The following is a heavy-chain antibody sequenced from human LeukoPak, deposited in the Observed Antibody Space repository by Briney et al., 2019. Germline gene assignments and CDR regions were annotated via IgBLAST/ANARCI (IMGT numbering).Heavy chain of an antibody. D-gene: IGHD2-15*01. V-gene: IGHV3-74*01. CDR2: IKSEGTSI. CDR3: ASGYCSGGRCHSIGYYGTAV. Sequence: GGSLRLSCAASGFTFSNYWMHWVRQAPGKGLVWVSRIKSEGTSINYADPVKSRFTISRDNAKNRLFLQMNSLRAEDTAVYFCASGYCSGGRCHSIGYYGTAVWRQATTVTVSS. CDR1: GFTFSNYW. J-gene: IGHJ6*01.